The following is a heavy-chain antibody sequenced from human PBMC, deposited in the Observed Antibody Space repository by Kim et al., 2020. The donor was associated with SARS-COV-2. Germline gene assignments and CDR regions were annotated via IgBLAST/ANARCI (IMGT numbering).Heavy chain of an antibody. J-gene: IGHJ6*04. CDR2: IWYDGSNK. Sequence: GGSLRLSCAASGFTFSSYGMHWVRQAPGKGLEWVAVIWYDGSNKYYADSVKGRFTISRDNSKNTLYLQMNSLRAEDTAVYYCARDSYYYDSSGYYYSPWYYYGMDVWGKGNTVTVPS. V-gene: IGHV3-33*08. D-gene: IGHD3-22*01. CDR3: ARDSYYYDSSGYYYSPWYYYGMDV. CDR1: GFTFSSYG.